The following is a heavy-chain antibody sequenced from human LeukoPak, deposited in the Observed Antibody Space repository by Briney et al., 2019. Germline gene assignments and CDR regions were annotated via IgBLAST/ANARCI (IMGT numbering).Heavy chain of an antibody. J-gene: IGHJ4*02. V-gene: IGHV1-8*03. CDR1: GYTFTSYD. D-gene: IGHD6-13*01. CDR2: MNPNSGNT. Sequence: GASVKVSCKASGYTFTSYDINWVRQATGQGLEWMGWMNPNSGNTGYAQKFQGRVTITRNTSISTAYMEPSSLRSEDTAVYYCARGGIAAVSSFDYWGQGTLVTVSS. CDR3: ARGGIAAVSSFDY.